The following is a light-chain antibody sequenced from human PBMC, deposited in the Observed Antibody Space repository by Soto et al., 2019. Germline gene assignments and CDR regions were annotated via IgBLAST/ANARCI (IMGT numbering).Light chain of an antibody. Sequence: QSVLTQPPSASGTPGQRVTISCSGSSSNIGSNYVYWYQQLPGTAPKLLIYRNNQRPSGVPDRFSGSKSGTSASLAITGLQAEDEANYYCQSYDSALRGYVFGTGTKVXXL. CDR1: SSNIGSNY. V-gene: IGLV1-47*01. CDR2: RNN. J-gene: IGLJ1*01. CDR3: QSYDSALRGYV.